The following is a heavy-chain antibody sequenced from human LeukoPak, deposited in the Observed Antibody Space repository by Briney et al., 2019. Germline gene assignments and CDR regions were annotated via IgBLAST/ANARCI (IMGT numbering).Heavy chain of an antibody. J-gene: IGHJ1*01. V-gene: IGHV3-74*01. CDR3: ARVPVGQYSYDP. CDR2: INTDARTT. D-gene: IGHD5-18*01. CDR1: GFTFSSYW. Sequence: GGSLRLSCAASGFTFSSYWMHWVRQAPGKGLVWVSRINTDARTTTYADSVKGRFTIYSDNAKNTLYLQMNPLRAEDTAVYYCARVPVGQYSYDPWAQGSLVTVPS.